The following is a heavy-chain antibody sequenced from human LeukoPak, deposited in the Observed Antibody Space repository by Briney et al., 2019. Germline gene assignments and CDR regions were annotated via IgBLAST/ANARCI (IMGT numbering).Heavy chain of an antibody. V-gene: IGHV3-7*01. J-gene: IGHJ6*02. D-gene: IGHD5-18*01. CDR2: IKQDGSEK. CDR3: ARDLSYGTRRFYGMDV. CDR1: GFTFSLYW. Sequence: GGSLRLSCAASGFTFSLYWMNWVRRAPGKGLEWVANIKQDGSEKNYVDSVKGRFTVSRDNAKNSLYLQMNSLRAEDTAVYYCARDLSYGTRRFYGMDVWGQGTTVTVSS.